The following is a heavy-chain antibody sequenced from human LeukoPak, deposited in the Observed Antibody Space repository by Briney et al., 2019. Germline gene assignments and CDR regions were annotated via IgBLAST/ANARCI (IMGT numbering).Heavy chain of an antibody. CDR3: ARDRGDSGSYYNY. Sequence: SETLSLTCGVSGGAITNYYWNWIRQAPGKGLEWLGYIYYTGSTTYNPSVKSRITISLDTSKKQISLKLRSVTAADTAVYYCARDRGDSGSYYNYWGQGTLVTVSS. CDR1: GGAITNYY. J-gene: IGHJ4*02. D-gene: IGHD1-26*01. V-gene: IGHV4-59*01. CDR2: IYYTGST.